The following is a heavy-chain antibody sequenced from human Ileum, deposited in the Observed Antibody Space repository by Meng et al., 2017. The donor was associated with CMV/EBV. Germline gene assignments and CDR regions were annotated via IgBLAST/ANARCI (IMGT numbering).Heavy chain of an antibody. D-gene: IGHD5-18*01. CDR3: VKEQIYTYPAFDF. J-gene: IGHJ4*02. Sequence: CAASGFTFTSVAMAWVRQVPGKGLEWVGRISASGGNTNYADSVKGRFTISRDNSKNMLDLQMNSLRAEDTAVYFCVKEQIYTYPAFDFWGQGTLVTVSS. CDR1: GFTFTSVA. V-gene: IGHV3-23*01. CDR2: ISASGGNT.